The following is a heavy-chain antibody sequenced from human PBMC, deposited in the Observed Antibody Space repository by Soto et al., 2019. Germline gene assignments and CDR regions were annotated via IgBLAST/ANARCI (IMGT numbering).Heavy chain of an antibody. J-gene: IGHJ6*02. CDR3: ARDSTWIPYYHYGMDV. D-gene: IGHD5-18*01. V-gene: IGHV3-53*01. Sequence: GGSLRLSCAASGFSVSSNYMSWVRQAPGKGLEWVSVIYSGGNTHYADSVKGRFTISRDNSKNTLYLQTNSLRAEDTAVYYCARDSTWIPYYHYGMDVWGQGTTVTVSS. CDR1: GFSVSSNY. CDR2: IYSGGNT.